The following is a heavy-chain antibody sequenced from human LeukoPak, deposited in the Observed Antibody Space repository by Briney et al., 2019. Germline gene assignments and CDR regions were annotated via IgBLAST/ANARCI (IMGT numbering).Heavy chain of an antibody. CDR3: ARSVAGYFDY. V-gene: IGHV4-39*07. J-gene: IGHJ4*02. CDR2: IYYSGST. Sequence: SETLSLTCTVSGVSISSSSYYWGWIRQPPGKGLEWIGSIYYSGSTYYNPSLKSRVTISVDTSKNQFSLKLGSVTAADTAVYYCARSVAGYFDYWGQGTLVTVSS. CDR1: GVSISSSSYY. D-gene: IGHD6-19*01.